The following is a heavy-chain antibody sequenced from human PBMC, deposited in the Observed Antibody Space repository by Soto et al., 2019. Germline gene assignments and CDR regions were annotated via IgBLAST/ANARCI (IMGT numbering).Heavy chain of an antibody. Sequence: ASVKVSCKVSGYTLTELSMHWVRQAPGKGLEWMGGFDPEDGETIYAQKFQGRVTMTEDTSTDTAYMELSSLRSEDTAVYYCATVGDIGVVVVAAPHAFDIWGQGTMVTVSS. CDR2: FDPEDGET. CDR1: GYTLTELS. CDR3: ATVGDIGVVVVAAPHAFDI. D-gene: IGHD2-15*01. J-gene: IGHJ3*02. V-gene: IGHV1-24*01.